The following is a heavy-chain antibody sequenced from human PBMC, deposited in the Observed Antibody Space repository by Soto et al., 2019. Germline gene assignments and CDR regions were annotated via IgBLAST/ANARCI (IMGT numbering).Heavy chain of an antibody. D-gene: IGHD3-22*01. Sequence: SSETLSLTCTVSGGSISSYYWSWIRQPPGKGLEWIGYIYYSGSTNYNPSLKSRVTISVDTSKNQFSLKLSSVTAADTAVYYCAGGVRYYDSSGYYAGDAFDIWGQGTMVTVSS. V-gene: IGHV4-59*01. CDR1: GGSISSYY. CDR3: AGGVRYYDSSGYYAGDAFDI. J-gene: IGHJ3*02. CDR2: IYYSGST.